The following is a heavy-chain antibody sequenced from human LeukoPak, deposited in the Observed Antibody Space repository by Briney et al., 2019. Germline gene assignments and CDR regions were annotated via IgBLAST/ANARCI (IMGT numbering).Heavy chain of an antibody. CDR2: IASAGET. D-gene: IGHD3-16*01. CDR1: GLIVTSDF. CDR3: ANSRGTY. J-gene: IGHJ4*02. Sequence: GGSLRLSCAASGLIVTSDFMGWVRQAPGKGLEWVSLIASAGETYYADSVKGRFTISRDNSKNTVSLQMNSLRVDDTAVYYRANSRGTYWGQGTLVTVSS. V-gene: IGHV3-53*01.